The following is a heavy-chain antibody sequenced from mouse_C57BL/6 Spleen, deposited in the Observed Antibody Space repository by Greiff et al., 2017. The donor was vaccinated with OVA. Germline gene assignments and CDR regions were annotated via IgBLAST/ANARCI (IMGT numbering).Heavy chain of an antibody. CDR1: GYTFPSYW. CDR2: IYPGSGST. CDR3: ARSDYGYERFDY. Sequence: QVQLQQPGAELVKPGASVKMSCKASGYTFPSYWITWVKQRPGQGLEWIGDIYPGSGSTNYNDKIKSKATLTVDPSSSTADMQLSSLTSEDSAVDYCARSDYGYERFDYWGQGTTRTVSS. J-gene: IGHJ2*01. D-gene: IGHD2-2*01. V-gene: IGHV1-55*01.